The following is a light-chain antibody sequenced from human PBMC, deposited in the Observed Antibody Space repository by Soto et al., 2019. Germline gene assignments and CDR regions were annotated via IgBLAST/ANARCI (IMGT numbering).Light chain of an antibody. CDR1: QGIRND. CDR3: LQDHNPPWP. V-gene: IGKV1-6*01. J-gene: IGKJ1*01. Sequence: AIQMTQSPSSLSSSVGDRVTITCRASQGIRNDLGWFQQKPGKAPNLLIYAASSVQSGVPSRFSGSGSGTDFRPTISRLQPEDFATYYCLQDHNPPWPFGQGTKVEVK. CDR2: AAS.